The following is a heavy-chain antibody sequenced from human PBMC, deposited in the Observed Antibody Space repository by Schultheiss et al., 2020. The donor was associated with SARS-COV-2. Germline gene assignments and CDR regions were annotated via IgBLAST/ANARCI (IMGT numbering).Heavy chain of an antibody. Sequence: GGSLRLSCVVSGFTLNIYSMNWVRQAPGKGLEWLSNIRGSSSTTHYADSVKGRFTISRDNAKNSLYLQMNSLRADDTATYYCVRDKTMRAVGATTYYFDYWGQGTLVTVSS. CDR1: GFTLNIYS. D-gene: IGHD1-26*01. CDR3: VRDKTMRAVGATTYYFDY. V-gene: IGHV3-48*01. J-gene: IGHJ4*02. CDR2: IRGSSSTT.